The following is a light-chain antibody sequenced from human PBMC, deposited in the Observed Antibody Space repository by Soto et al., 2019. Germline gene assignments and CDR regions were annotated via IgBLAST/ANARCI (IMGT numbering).Light chain of an antibody. J-gene: IGKJ4*01. CDR2: GAS. V-gene: IGKV3-15*01. CDR3: QQYNNRRPT. Sequence: EIVMTQSPATLSVSPGERATLSCRASQSVSSNLAWYQQKPGQAPRLLIYGASTRATGIPARFSGSGSGTDFTLTISSLQSEDFAVYYCQQYNNRRPTFGGGTKVEIK. CDR1: QSVSSN.